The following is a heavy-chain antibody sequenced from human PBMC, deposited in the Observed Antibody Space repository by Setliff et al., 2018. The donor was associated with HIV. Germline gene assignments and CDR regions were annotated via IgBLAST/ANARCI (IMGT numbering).Heavy chain of an antibody. D-gene: IGHD1-26*01. Sequence: PSETLSLTCTVSGGSISTYCWSWIRQPPGKGLEWIGSIYFTGSSDNNPSLKSRVTLSVDTSKHQFSLKLSSVTAADTAVYYCARGFGSLDPWDKGTRVTSPQ. CDR3: ARGFGSLDP. V-gene: IGHV4-59*08. CDR2: IYFTGSS. CDR1: GGSISTYC. J-gene: IGHJ5*02.